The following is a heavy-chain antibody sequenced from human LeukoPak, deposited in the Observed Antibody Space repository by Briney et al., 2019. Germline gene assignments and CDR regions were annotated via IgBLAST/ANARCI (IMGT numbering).Heavy chain of an antibody. J-gene: IGHJ4*02. CDR3: AKSIGYCSGGSCFEVDY. CDR2: ISSRSTYI. Sequence: GGSLRLSCAASGFTFSSYSMNWVRQAPGKGLEWVASISSRSTYIYYADSVKGRFTIPRDNAKNSLYLQMTSLSAEDTAVYYCAKSIGYCSGGSCFEVDYWGQGTLVTVSS. CDR1: GFTFSSYS. V-gene: IGHV3-21*01. D-gene: IGHD2-15*01.